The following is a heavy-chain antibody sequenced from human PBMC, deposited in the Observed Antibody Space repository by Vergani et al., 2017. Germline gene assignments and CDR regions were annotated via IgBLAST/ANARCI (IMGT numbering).Heavy chain of an antibody. CDR2: INSDGSST. J-gene: IGHJ6*02. V-gene: IGHV3-74*01. D-gene: IGHD3-22*01. CDR1: GFTFSSYW. Sequence: ELQLVESGGGLVQPGGSLRLSCAASGFTFSSYWMHWVRQAPGKGLVWVSRINSDGSSTSYADSVKGRFTISRDNAKNTLYLQMNSLRAEDTAVYYCARDPGSSGYFVYYYGMDVWGQGTTVTVSS. CDR3: ARDPGSSGYFVYYYGMDV.